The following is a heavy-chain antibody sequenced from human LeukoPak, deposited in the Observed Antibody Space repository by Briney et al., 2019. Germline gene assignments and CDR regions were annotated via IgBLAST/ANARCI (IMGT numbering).Heavy chain of an antibody. Sequence: GRSLRLSCAASGFTFDDYAMHWVRQAPGKGLGWVSGISWNSGSIGYADSVKGRFTISRENAKNSLYLQMNSLRAGDTAVYYCARSSVAVSGSAFDPWGQGTLITASS. D-gene: IGHD6-6*01. CDR3: ARSSVAVSGSAFDP. CDR2: ISWNSGSI. J-gene: IGHJ5*02. V-gene: IGHV3-9*01. CDR1: GFTFDDYA.